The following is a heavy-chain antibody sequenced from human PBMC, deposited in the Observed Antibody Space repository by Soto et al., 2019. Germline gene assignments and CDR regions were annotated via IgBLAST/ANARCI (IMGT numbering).Heavy chain of an antibody. J-gene: IGHJ3*02. V-gene: IGHV3-23*01. CDR3: AKVADCGVSPCDDGIDN. Sequence: EVQLLESGGGLAQPGGSLRLSCAASGFTFSSYSMNWVRQAPGKGLEWVSIISGSGGVTSYADSVKGRFTISRDNSKNRLFLQMERLRDEDTAVYYCAKVADCGVSPCDDGIDNWGHGTLVTVS. CDR2: ISGSGGVT. CDR1: GFTFSSYS. D-gene: IGHD2-21*01.